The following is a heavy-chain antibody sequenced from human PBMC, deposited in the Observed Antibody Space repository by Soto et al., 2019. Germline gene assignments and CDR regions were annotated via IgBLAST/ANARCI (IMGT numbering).Heavy chain of an antibody. J-gene: IGHJ4*02. D-gene: IGHD3-22*01. CDR1: GFPLNIYT. CDR3: ARVMDNSGFDR. Sequence: PGGSLRLSCAASGFPLNIYTMNWVRQSPGKGLEWVSSISSRNLYIYYADSVKGRFTISRDDAKNSLYLQMNSLTAEDTAVYYCARVMDNSGFDRWGQGTLVTVSS. V-gene: IGHV3-21*01. CDR2: ISSRNLYI.